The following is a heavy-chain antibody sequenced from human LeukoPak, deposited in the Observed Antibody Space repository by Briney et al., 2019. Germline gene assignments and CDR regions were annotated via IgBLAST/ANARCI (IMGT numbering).Heavy chain of an antibody. CDR1: GFTFSSYA. J-gene: IGHJ4*02. D-gene: IGHD3-3*01. CDR2: ISGSGGST. Sequence: PGGSLRLSCAVSGFTFSSYAMSWVRQAPGKGLEWVSAISGSGGSTYYADSVKGRFTISRDNSKNALYLQMNSLRAEDTAVYYCAKDLLEWLLYYFDYWGQGTLVTVSS. CDR3: AKDLLEWLLYYFDY. V-gene: IGHV3-23*01.